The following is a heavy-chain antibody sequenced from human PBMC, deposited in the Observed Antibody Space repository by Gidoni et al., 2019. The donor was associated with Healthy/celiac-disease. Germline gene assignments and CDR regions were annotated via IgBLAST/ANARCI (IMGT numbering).Heavy chain of an antibody. CDR3: TRSVGYCSGGSCYLADTKYYFDY. CDR2: IRSKAYGGTT. Sequence: EVQLVESGGGLVQPGRSLRLSCTASGFTFGDYAMSWFRKAPGKGLEWVGFIRSKAYGGTTEYAASVKGRFTISRDDSKSIAYLQMNSLKTEDTAVYYCTRSVGYCSGGSCYLADTKYYFDYWGQGTLVTVSS. CDR1: GFTFGDYA. V-gene: IGHV3-49*03. J-gene: IGHJ4*02. D-gene: IGHD2-15*01.